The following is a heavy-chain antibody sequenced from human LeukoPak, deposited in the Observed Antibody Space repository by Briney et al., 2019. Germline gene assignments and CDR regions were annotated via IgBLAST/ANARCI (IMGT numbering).Heavy chain of an antibody. CDR1: GGSISSSSYY. D-gene: IGHD2/OR15-2a*01. Sequence: NPSETLSLTCTVSGGSISSSSYYWGWIRQPPGKGLEWIGSIYYSGSTYYNPSLKSRVTISVDTSKNQFSLKLSSVTAADTAVYYCARHRTSLWQRSWFDPWGQGTLVTVSS. V-gene: IGHV4-39*01. CDR3: ARHRTSLWQRSWFDP. CDR2: IYYSGST. J-gene: IGHJ5*02.